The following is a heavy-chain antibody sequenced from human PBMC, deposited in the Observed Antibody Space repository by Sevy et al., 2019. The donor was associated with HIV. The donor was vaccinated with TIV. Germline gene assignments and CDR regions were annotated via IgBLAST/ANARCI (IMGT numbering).Heavy chain of an antibody. CDR1: GFTLSSYT. CDR2: FDRTDIT. CDR3: VRDERAIASHFDY. V-gene: IGHV3-48*02. Sequence: GGSLRLSCEASGFTLSSYTMNWVRQSPEKGLEWVATFDRTDITHYADSVKGRLIISRDTAKNSLFLQMNSLRDDETAMYFCVRDERAIASHFDYWGRGTLVTVSS. D-gene: IGHD2-21*01. J-gene: IGHJ4*02.